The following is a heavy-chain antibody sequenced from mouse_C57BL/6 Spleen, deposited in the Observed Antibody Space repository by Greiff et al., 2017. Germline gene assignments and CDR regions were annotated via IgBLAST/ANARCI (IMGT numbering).Heavy chain of an antibody. J-gene: IGHJ4*01. CDR1: GYTFTDYY. D-gene: IGHD4-1*01. Sequence: EVKLEESGPVLVKPGASVKMSCKASGYTFTDYYMNWVKQSHGKSLEWIGVINPYNGGTSYNQKFKGKATLTVDKSSSTAYMELNSLTSEDSAVYYCARGTGTNYYAMDYWGQGTSVTVSS. V-gene: IGHV1-19*01. CDR2: INPYNGGT. CDR3: ARGTGTNYYAMDY.